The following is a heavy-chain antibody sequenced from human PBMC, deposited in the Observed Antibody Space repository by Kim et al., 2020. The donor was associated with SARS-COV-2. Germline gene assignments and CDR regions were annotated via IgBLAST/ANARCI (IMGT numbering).Heavy chain of an antibody. CDR3: AKGASSLLADASDI. J-gene: IGHJ3*02. V-gene: IGHV3-23*01. D-gene: IGHD6-6*01. CDR2: ISRSGGDT. CDR1: GFSFSSYA. Sequence: GGSLRLSCAASGFSFSSYAMSWVRQAPGKGLEWVSVISRSGGDTYYADSVEGRFTISRDNSTNTLYLQMHSLRADDTAVFYCAKGASSLLADASDIWGQG.